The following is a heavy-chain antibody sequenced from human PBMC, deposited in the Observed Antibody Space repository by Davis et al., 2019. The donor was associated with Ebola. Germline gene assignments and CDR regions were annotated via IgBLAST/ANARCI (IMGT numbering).Heavy chain of an antibody. CDR2: IYHSGST. D-gene: IGHD3-22*01. CDR1: GYSISSGYY. CDR3: ARVPYYYDSHYYYYYGMDV. V-gene: IGHV4-38-2*02. Sequence: PSETLSLTCTVSGYSISSGYYWGWIRQPPGKGLEWIGSIYHSGSTYYNPSLKSRVTISVDTSKNQFSLKLSSVTAADTAVYYCARVPYYYDSHYYYYYGMDVWGQGTTVTVSS. J-gene: IGHJ6*02.